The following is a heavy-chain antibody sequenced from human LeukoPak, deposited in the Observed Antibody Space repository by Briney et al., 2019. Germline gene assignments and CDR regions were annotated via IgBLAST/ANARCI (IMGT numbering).Heavy chain of an antibody. D-gene: IGHD6-13*01. V-gene: IGHV3-33*01. Sequence: GSLRLSCAASGFTFSSYGMHWVRQAPGKGLEWVAVIWYDGSNKYYADSVKGRFTISRDNSKNTLYLQMNSLRAEDTAVYYCARETSSWPYFDYWGQGTLVTVSS. CDR3: ARETSSWPYFDY. CDR2: IWYDGSNK. J-gene: IGHJ4*02. CDR1: GFTFSSYG.